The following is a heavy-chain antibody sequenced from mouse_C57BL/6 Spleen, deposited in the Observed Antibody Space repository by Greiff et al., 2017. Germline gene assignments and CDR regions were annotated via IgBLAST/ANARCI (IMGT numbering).Heavy chain of an antibody. Sequence: QVQLKQPGAELVKPGASVKLSCKASGYTFTSYWMHWVKQRPGQGLEWIGMIHPNSGSTNYNEKFKGKATLTVDKSSSTAYMQLSSLTSEDSAVYYCARAPDYFDYWGQGTTLPVSS. V-gene: IGHV1-64*01. J-gene: IGHJ2*01. CDR2: IHPNSGST. CDR1: GYTFTSYW. CDR3: ARAPDYFDY.